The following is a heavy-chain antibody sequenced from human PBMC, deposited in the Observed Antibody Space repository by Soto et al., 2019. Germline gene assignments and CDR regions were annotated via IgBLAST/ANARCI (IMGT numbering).Heavy chain of an antibody. CDR2: IYSGGST. CDR1: GFTVISNY. Sequence: GGSLRLSCAASGFTVISNYMSWVLQAPWKGLEWVSVIYSGGSTYYADSVKGRFTISRDNSKNTLYLQMNSLRAEDTAVYYCASNSAAGLGVGYYYYGMDVWGQGTTVTVSS. V-gene: IGHV3-53*01. CDR3: ASNSAAGLGVGYYYYGMDV. J-gene: IGHJ6*02. D-gene: IGHD6-13*01.